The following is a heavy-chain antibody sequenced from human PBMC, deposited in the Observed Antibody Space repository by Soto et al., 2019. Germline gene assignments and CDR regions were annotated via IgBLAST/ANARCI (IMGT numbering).Heavy chain of an antibody. J-gene: IGHJ4*02. V-gene: IGHV4-59*01. Sequence: ETLSLTCTVSGGSISSYYWSWIRQPPGKGLEWIGYIYYSGSTNYNPSLKSRVTISVDTSKNQFSLKLSSVTAADTAVYYCAVAGDHYGMMIDYWGQGTLVTVSS. CDR3: AVAGDHYGMMIDY. CDR1: GGSISSYY. CDR2: IYYSGST. D-gene: IGHD3-9*01.